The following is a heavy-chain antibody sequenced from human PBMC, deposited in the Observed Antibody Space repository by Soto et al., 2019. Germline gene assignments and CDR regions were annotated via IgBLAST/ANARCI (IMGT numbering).Heavy chain of an antibody. V-gene: IGHV4-39*01. J-gene: IGHJ4*02. CDR2: IHYSGST. CDR1: GASIRSYY. Sequence: PSETLSLTCSVSGASIRSYYWHWIRQSPGKGLEWIGNIHYSGSTYYMPSLRSRVTLSVDTSKNQFSLRLTSVTAEDTAVYYCARHEGNGNVWPLDYWGQGILVTVSS. CDR3: ARHEGNGNVWPLDY. D-gene: IGHD2-8*01.